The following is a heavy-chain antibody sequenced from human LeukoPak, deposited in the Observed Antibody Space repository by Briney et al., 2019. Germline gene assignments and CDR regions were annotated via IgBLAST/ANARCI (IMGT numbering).Heavy chain of an antibody. CDR3: AKTLKVRGVIGAFDI. D-gene: IGHD3-10*01. CDR2: ISYDGSNK. J-gene: IGHJ3*02. Sequence: GGSLRLSCAASGFTFSSYGMHWVRQAPGKGLEWVAVISYDGSNKYYADSVKGRFTISRDNSRNTLYLQMNSLRAEDTAVYYCAKTLKVRGVIGAFDIWSQGTMVTVSS. V-gene: IGHV3-30*18. CDR1: GFTFSSYG.